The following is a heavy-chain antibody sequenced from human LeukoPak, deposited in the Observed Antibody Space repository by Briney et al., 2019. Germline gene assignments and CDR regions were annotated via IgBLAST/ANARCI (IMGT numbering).Heavy chain of an antibody. CDR1: GFTFSSYE. Sequence: GGSLRLSCAASGFTFSSYEMNWVRQAPGKGLEWVSAISGSGGSTYYADSVKGRFTISRDNAKNSLYLQMNSLRAEDMALYYCAAGLDAFDIWGQGTMVTVSS. CDR2: ISGSGGST. CDR3: AAGLDAFDI. J-gene: IGHJ3*02. V-gene: IGHV3-23*01.